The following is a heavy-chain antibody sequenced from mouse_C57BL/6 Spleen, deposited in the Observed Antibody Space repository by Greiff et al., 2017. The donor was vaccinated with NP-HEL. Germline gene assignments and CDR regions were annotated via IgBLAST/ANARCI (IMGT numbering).Heavy chain of an antibody. J-gene: IGHJ2*01. Sequence: VQLQQSGPELVKPGASVKISCKASGYTFTDYYINWVKQRPGQGLEWIGWIFPGSGSTYYNEKFKGKATLTVDKSSSTAYMLLSSLTSEDSAVYFCARRVVTTVGYYFDYWGQGTTLTVSS. CDR3: ARRVVTTVGYYFDY. CDR1: GYTFTDYY. CDR2: IFPGSGST. V-gene: IGHV1-75*01. D-gene: IGHD2-2*01.